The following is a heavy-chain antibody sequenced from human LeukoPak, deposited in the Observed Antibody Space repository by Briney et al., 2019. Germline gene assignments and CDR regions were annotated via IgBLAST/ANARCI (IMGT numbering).Heavy chain of an antibody. CDR3: ASGSIAAAYYYYGMDV. V-gene: IGHV3-30-3*01. CDR1: GFTFSSYS. CDR2: ISYDGSNK. D-gene: IGHD6-13*01. Sequence: GGSLRLSCAASGFTFSSYSMNWVRQAPGKGLEWVAVISYDGSNKYYADSVKGRFTISRDNSKNTLYLQMNSLRAEDTAVYYCASGSIAAAYYYYGMDVWGQGTTVTVSS. J-gene: IGHJ6*02.